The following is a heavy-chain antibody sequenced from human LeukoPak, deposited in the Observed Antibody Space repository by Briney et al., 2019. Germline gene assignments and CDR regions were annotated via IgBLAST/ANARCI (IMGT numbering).Heavy chain of an antibody. Sequence: ASVKVSCKASGYTFTSYAMNWVRQAPGQGLEWMGWINTNTGNPTYAQGFTGGFVFSLDTSVSTAYLQISSLKAEDTAVYYCARGWYYDFWSGYFPRDYYYYYMDVWGKGTTVTVSS. CDR1: GYTFTSYA. D-gene: IGHD3-3*01. CDR2: INTNTGNP. V-gene: IGHV7-4-1*02. CDR3: ARGWYYDFWSGYFPRDYYYYYMDV. J-gene: IGHJ6*03.